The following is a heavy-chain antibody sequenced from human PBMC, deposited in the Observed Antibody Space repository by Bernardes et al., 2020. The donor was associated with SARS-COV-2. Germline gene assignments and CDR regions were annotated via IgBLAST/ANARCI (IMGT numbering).Heavy chain of an antibody. V-gene: IGHV2-5*02. CDR2: IYWDDDK. D-gene: IGHD2-2*01. CDR3: AHHRDDIVVINWFDP. J-gene: IGHJ5*02. Sequence: SGPTLVKPTQTLTLTCTFSGFSLSTSGVGVGWIRQPPGKALEWLALIYWDDDKRYSPSLKSRLTITKDTSKNQVVLTMTNMDPVDTATYYCAHHRDDIVVINWFDPWGQGTLVTVSS. CDR1: GFSLSTSGVG.